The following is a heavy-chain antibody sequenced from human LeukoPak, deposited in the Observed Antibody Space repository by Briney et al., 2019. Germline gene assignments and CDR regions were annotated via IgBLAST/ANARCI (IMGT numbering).Heavy chain of an antibody. D-gene: IGHD3-22*01. CDR1: GGSISSSSYY. J-gene: IGHJ4*02. V-gene: IGHV4-39*01. Sequence: SETLSLTCTVSGGSISSSSYYWGWIRQPPGKGLEWIGSIYYSGSTYYNPSLKSRVTISVDTSKNQFSLKLSSVTAADTAVYYCAGHPTYYYDSSGYYDYWGQGTLVTVSS. CDR3: AGHPTYYYDSSGYYDY. CDR2: IYYSGST.